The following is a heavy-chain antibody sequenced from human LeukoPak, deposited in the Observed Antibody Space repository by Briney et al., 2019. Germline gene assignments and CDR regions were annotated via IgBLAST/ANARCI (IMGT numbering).Heavy chain of an antibody. J-gene: IGHJ4*02. CDR1: GFTFSSYE. CDR2: VSSSGNTM. CDR3: AREGYSGYVFDF. Sequence: PGGSLRLSCVASGFTFSSYEMNWVRQAPGKGLEWVSYVSSSGNTMTYADSVKGRFTISRDNARNSLYLQMNSLRAEDTAVYYCAREGYSGYVFDFWGQGTLVTVSS. D-gene: IGHD5-12*01. V-gene: IGHV3-48*03.